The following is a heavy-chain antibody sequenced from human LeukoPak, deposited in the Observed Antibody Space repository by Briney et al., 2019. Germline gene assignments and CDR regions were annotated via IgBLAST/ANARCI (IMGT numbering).Heavy chain of an antibody. V-gene: IGHV1-18*01. Sequence: ASVKVSCKASGYTFTSYGISWVRQAPGQGLEWMGWISAYNGNTNYAQKLQGRVTMTTDTSTSTAHMELRSLRSDDTAVYYCARDRGPSIAAGEDAFDIWGQGTMVTVSS. D-gene: IGHD6-13*01. J-gene: IGHJ3*02. CDR2: ISAYNGNT. CDR1: GYTFTSYG. CDR3: ARDRGPSIAAGEDAFDI.